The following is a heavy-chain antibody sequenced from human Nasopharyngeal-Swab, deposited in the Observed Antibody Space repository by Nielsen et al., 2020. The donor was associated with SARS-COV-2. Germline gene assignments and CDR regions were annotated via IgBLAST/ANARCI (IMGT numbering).Heavy chain of an antibody. CDR2: IYYSGST. V-gene: IGHV4-39*01. J-gene: IGHJ4*02. Sequence: GSLRLSCTVSGGSISSSSYYWGWIRQPPGKGLEWIGSIYYSGSTYYNPSLKSRVTISVDTSKNQFSLKLSSVTAADTAVYYCARSPEWLVFDYWGQGTLVTVSS. D-gene: IGHD6-19*01. CDR1: GGSISSSSYY. CDR3: ARSPEWLVFDY.